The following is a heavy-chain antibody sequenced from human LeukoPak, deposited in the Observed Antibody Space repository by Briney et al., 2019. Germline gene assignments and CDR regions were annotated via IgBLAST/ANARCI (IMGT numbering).Heavy chain of an antibody. J-gene: IGHJ4*02. CDR2: ISAYNGNT. D-gene: IGHD3-22*01. CDR1: GYTFTSYG. CDR3: AMVASVYDSSGYPNY. V-gene: IGHV1-18*01. Sequence: ASVKVSCKASGYTFTSYGISWVRQAPGQGLEWMGWISAYNGNTNYAQKLQGRVTMTTDTSTSTAYMELRSLRFDDTAVYYCAMVASVYDSSGYPNYWGQGTLVTVSS.